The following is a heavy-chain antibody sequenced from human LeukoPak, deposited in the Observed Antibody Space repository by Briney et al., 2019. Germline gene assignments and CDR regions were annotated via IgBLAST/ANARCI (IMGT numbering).Heavy chain of an antibody. CDR3: AKDLSSSCCGMDV. Sequence: PGGSLRLSCAASGFTFSSYGMHWVRQAPGKGLEWVAVISYDGSNKYYADSVKGRFTISRDNSKNTLYLQMNSLRAEDTAVYYCAKDLSSSCCGMDVWGQGTTVTVSS. J-gene: IGHJ6*02. CDR2: ISYDGSNK. D-gene: IGHD2-2*01. CDR1: GFTFSSYG. V-gene: IGHV3-30*18.